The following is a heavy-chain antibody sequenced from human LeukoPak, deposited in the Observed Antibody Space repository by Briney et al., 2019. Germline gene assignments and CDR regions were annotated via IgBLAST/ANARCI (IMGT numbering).Heavy chain of an antibody. J-gene: IGHJ6*03. D-gene: IGHD3-10*01. CDR2: IYSGGST. CDR1: GFTVSSNY. Sequence: GGSLRLSCAASGFTVSSNYMSWVRQAPGKGLEWVSVIYSGGSTYYADSVKGRFTISRDNSKNTLYLQMNSLRAEDTAVYYCASGSGSYRTPYYYMDVWGQGILVTVSS. CDR3: ASGSGSYRTPYYYMDV. V-gene: IGHV3-53*01.